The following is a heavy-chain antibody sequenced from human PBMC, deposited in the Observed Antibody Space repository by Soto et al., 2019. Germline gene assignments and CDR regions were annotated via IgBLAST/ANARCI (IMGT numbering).Heavy chain of an antibody. CDR3: ARVTYFDY. D-gene: IGHD2-21*02. Sequence: SETLSLTCTVSGGSISSSSHYWGWIRQPPGKGLEWIGSIYYSGSTYYNPSLKSRVTISVDTSKNQFSLKLSSVTAADTAVYYCARVTYFDYWGQGTLVTVSS. CDR1: GGSISSSSHY. V-gene: IGHV4-39*01. CDR2: IYYSGST. J-gene: IGHJ4*02.